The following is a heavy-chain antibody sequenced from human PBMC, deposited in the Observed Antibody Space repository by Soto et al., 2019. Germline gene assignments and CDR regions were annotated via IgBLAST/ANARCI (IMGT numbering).Heavy chain of an antibody. CDR2: ISYDGSNR. CDR3: ANNAFDV. J-gene: IGHJ3*01. Sequence: GGSLRLSCAASGFTFSSYGMHWVRQAPGKGLEWVAVISYDGSNRYYADSVKGRFTISRANSKNTLYLQMNSLRAEDTAIYYCANNAFDVWGQGTMVTVSS. V-gene: IGHV3-30*18. CDR1: GFTFSSYG.